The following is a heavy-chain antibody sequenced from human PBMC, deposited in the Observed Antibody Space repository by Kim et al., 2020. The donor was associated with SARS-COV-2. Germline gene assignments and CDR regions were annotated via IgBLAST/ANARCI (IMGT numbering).Heavy chain of an antibody. V-gene: IGHV5-51*01. CDR1: GFSFTSYW. J-gene: IGHJ2*01. CDR2: IYPADDDS. CDR3: ARVSFVARVKSAWDFDL. D-gene: IGHD5-12*01. Sequence: GESLKISCQGSGFSFTSYWIAWVRQTPGKGLEWMGSIYPADDDSRKSPSFQGQATISADKSISTAYLQWTSLKASDTAMYYCARVSFVARVKSAWDFDLWGRGTLVTVSP.